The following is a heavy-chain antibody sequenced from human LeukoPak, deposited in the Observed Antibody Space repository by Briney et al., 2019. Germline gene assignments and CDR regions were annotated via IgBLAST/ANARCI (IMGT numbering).Heavy chain of an antibody. CDR1: GFSFSDYY. Sequence: PGGSLRLSCVACGFSFSDYYMSWIRQAPGRGLEWISYISGSGSDLYYADSVKGRFTISRDNANNSLYLQINSLRAEDTAVYYCARTIGYYYTMDLWAQGTTVTVS. V-gene: IGHV3-11*01. CDR3: ARTIGYYYTMDL. CDR2: ISGSGSDL. D-gene: IGHD4/OR15-4a*01. J-gene: IGHJ6*02.